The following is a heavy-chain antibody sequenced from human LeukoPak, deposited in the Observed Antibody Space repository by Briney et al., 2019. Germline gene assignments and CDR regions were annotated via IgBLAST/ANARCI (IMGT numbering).Heavy chain of an antibody. CDR2: IYTSGST. Sequence: SETLSLTCTVSGGSISSYYWSWIRQPAGKGLERIGRIYTSGSTNYNPSLKSRVTMSVDTSKNQFSLKLSSVTAADTAVYYCAREGIAAAGDAFDIWGQGTMVTVSS. V-gene: IGHV4-4*07. CDR1: GGSISSYY. CDR3: AREGIAAAGDAFDI. D-gene: IGHD6-13*01. J-gene: IGHJ3*02.